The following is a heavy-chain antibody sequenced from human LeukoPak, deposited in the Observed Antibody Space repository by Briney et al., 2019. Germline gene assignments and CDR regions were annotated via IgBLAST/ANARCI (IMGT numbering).Heavy chain of an antibody. CDR2: ISYDGSNK. D-gene: IGHD2-15*01. CDR3: ATGIGYRSGGSCRDYFDY. CDR1: GFTFSSYA. J-gene: IGHJ4*02. V-gene: IGHV3-30*04. Sequence: GRSLRLSCAASGFTFSSYAMHWVRQAPGKGLEWVAVISYDGSNKYYADSVKGRFTISRDNSKNTLYLQMNSLRAEDTAVYYCATGIGYRSGGSCRDYFDYWGQGTLVTVSS.